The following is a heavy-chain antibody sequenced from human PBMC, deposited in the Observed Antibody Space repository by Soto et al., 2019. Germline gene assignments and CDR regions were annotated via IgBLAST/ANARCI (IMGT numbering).Heavy chain of an antibody. Sequence: SLRLSCAASGFTFSAYNMNWVRQPPGKGLEWVSSITSSSSSIYYADSLKGRFTISRDNAKNSLHLQMNSLRAEDTAVYYCASHYGDNGWFDPWGQGTLVTVSS. D-gene: IGHD4-17*01. CDR3: ASHYGDNGWFDP. V-gene: IGHV3-21*06. J-gene: IGHJ5*02. CDR2: ITSSSSSI. CDR1: GFTFSAYN.